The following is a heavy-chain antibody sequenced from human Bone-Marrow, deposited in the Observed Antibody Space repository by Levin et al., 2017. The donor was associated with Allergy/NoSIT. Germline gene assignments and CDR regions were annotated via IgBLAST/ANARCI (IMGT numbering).Heavy chain of an antibody. CDR3: ARDPGPRYCSSTSCFPYYYMDG. CDR1: GFTFSSYG. D-gene: IGHD2-2*01. V-gene: IGHV3-33*01. Sequence: GGSLRLSCAASGFTFSSYGMHWVRQAPGKGLEWVAVIWYDGSNKYYADSVKGRFTISRDNSKNTLYLQMNSLRAEDTAVYYCARDPGPRYCSSTSCFPYYYMDGWGKGTTVTVSS. J-gene: IGHJ6*03. CDR2: IWYDGSNK.